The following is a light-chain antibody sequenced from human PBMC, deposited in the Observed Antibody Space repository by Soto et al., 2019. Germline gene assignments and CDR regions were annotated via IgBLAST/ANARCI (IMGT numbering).Light chain of an antibody. CDR2: DVS. V-gene: IGLV2-14*01. CDR3: SSYTSNSNYV. J-gene: IGLJ1*01. Sequence: QSVLTQPASVSGSPGQSITISCTGTSSDVGGYHYVSWYQQHPGKAPKLMIYDVSNRPSGVSNRFSGSKSGNTASLTISGLHDEDEADYYCSSYTSNSNYVFGTGTKLTVL. CDR1: SSDVGGYHY.